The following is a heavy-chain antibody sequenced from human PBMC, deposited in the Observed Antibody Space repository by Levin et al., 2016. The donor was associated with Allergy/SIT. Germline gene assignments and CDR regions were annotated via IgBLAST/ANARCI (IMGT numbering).Heavy chain of an antibody. V-gene: IGHV4-59*01. J-gene: IGHJ4*02. Sequence: SETLSLTCTVSGGSISSYYWSWIRQPPGKGLEWIGYIYYSGSTNYNPSLKSRVTISVDTSKNQFSLKLSSVTAADTAVYYCARSIIAAPLGSFDYWGQGTLVTVSS. CDR2: IYYSGST. CDR3: ARSIIAAPLGSFDY. CDR1: GGSISSYY. D-gene: IGHD6-13*01.